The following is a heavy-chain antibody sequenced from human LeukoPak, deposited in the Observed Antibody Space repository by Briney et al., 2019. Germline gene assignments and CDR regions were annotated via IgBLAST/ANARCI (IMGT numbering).Heavy chain of an antibody. Sequence: ASVKVPCKASGGTFSSYAISWVRQAPGQGLEWMGGIIPIFGTANYAQKFQGRVTITTDESTSTAYMELSSLRSEDTAVYYCASTGYCSSTSCTSRNYYYYYYMDVWGKGTTVTVSS. V-gene: IGHV1-69*05. CDR2: IIPIFGTA. CDR3: ASTGYCSSTSCTSRNYYYYYYMDV. D-gene: IGHD2-2*01. CDR1: GGTFSSYA. J-gene: IGHJ6*03.